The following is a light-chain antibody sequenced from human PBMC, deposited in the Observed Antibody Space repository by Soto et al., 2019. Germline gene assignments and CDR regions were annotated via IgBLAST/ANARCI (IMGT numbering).Light chain of an antibody. Sequence: DIQMTQFPSSLSASFGDRGTIXCRARQSIASYLNWYQQKTGKAPKRLIYAASSLQSGVPSRFSGSGSGTEFTRTISSLLPEDFATYYCQQSDSASFGGGTKVDIK. CDR1: QSIASY. V-gene: IGKV1-39*01. CDR2: AAS. CDR3: QQSDSAS. J-gene: IGKJ4*01.